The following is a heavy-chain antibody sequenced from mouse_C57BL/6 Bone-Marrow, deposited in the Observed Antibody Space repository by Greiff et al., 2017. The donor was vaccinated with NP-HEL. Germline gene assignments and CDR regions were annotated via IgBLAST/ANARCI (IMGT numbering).Heavy chain of an antibody. J-gene: IGHJ2*01. Sequence: EVKLVESGGGLVKPGGSLKLSCAASGFTFSSYAMSWVRQTPEKRLEWVATISAGGSYTYYPDNVKGRFAISRDNAKNNLYLQMSHLKSEDTAMDDCARASTVVGRGYYYDYWGQGTTLTVSS. CDR3: ARASTVVGRGYYYDY. V-gene: IGHV5-4*03. D-gene: IGHD1-1*01. CDR1: GFTFSSYA. CDR2: ISAGGSYT.